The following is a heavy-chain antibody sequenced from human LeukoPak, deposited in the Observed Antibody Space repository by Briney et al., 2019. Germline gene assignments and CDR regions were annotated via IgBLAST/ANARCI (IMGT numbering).Heavy chain of an antibody. CDR3: ARGNYDDFAYYYYMDV. D-gene: IGHD4-17*01. Sequence: GESLKISCEVSGYSFTSYWIAWVRQMPGKGLEWMGVIYPGDSDTRYSPSFQGQVTISADKSIRTAYLQWSSLKASDTAVYYCARGNYDDFAYYYYMDVWGKGTTVTVSS. J-gene: IGHJ6*03. CDR1: GYSFTSYW. V-gene: IGHV5-51*01. CDR2: IYPGDSDT.